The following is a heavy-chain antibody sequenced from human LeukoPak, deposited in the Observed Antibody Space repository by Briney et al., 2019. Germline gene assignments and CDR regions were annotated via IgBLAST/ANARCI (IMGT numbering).Heavy chain of an antibody. CDR3: ATLRLGQLSFDF. Sequence: SVKVSCKASGYTFTSYYMHWVRQAPGQGLEWMGGVSPIFGAANYAQRFQGRITITADESTNTAFMEMSSLRSEDTAVYYCATLRLGQLSFDFWGQGTLVTVSS. CDR1: GYTFTSYY. J-gene: IGHJ4*02. CDR2: VSPIFGAA. V-gene: IGHV1-69*13. D-gene: IGHD3-16*02.